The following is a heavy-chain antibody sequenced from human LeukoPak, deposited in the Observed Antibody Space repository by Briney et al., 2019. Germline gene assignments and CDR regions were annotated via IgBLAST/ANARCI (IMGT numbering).Heavy chain of an antibody. D-gene: IGHD4-17*01. CDR2: INTNTGNP. CDR3: AGVATVTTTHYYYYYGMDV. Sequence: ASVKVSCKASGYTFTSYAMNWVRQAPGQGLEWMGWINTNTGNPTYAQGFTGRFVFSLDTSVSTAYLQISSLKAEDTAVYYCAGVATVTTTHYYYYYGMDVWGQGTTVTVSS. CDR1: GYTFTSYA. J-gene: IGHJ6*02. V-gene: IGHV7-4-1*02.